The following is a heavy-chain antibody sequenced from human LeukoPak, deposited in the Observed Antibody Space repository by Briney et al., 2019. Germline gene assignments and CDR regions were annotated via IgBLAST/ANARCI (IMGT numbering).Heavy chain of an antibody. CDR3: ASTGDYYYYYYMDV. CDR2: IIPIFGTA. J-gene: IGHJ6*03. CDR1: GGTFSSYA. V-gene: IGHV1-69*05. Sequence: EASVKVSCKASGGTFSSYAISWVRQAPGQGLEWMGRIIPIFGTANYAQKFQGRVTITTDESTSTAYMELSSLRSEDTAVYYCASTGDYYYYYYMDVWGKGTTVTVSS.